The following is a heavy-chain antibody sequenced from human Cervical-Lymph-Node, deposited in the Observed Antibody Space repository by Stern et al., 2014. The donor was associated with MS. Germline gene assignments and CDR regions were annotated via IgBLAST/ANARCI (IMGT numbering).Heavy chain of an antibody. Sequence: VQLVESGAEVKKSGASVKVSCKTSGYNFINYGISWVRQAPGQGLEWMGWISSYNGNTNYAQKIQGRVTMTTDTPTSTAYMELRSLRTDDTAVYYCAKTYFDFWSGPLYSYFGMDVWGQGTTVTVSS. D-gene: IGHD3-3*01. CDR1: GYNFINYG. V-gene: IGHV1-18*01. CDR3: AKTYFDFWSGPLYSYFGMDV. J-gene: IGHJ6*02. CDR2: ISSYNGNT.